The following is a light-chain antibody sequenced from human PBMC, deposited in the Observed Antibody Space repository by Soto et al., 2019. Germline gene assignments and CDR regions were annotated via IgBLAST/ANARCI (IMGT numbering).Light chain of an antibody. V-gene: IGKV3-20*01. Sequence: EIVLTQSPDTLSLSPGERATLSCRASQSVSSALLAWYQQKPGQAPRLLIYRASTRATGIPDRFTGSGSGTDFTLPISRLEPEDFAVYYCQQYASSPLTFGGGTKVEIK. CDR2: RAS. J-gene: IGKJ4*01. CDR1: QSVSSAL. CDR3: QQYASSPLT.